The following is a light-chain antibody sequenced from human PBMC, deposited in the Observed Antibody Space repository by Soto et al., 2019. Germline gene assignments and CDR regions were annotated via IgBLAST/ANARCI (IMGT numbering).Light chain of an antibody. CDR2: DVS. J-gene: IGLJ1*01. Sequence: QSALTQPASVSGSPGQSITISCTGTSSDIGSYNYVTWYQQHPGKAPKLMIYDVSNRPSGVSYRFSGSKSGNSASLTISELQAEDEADYYCCSFTTSNTYVFGTGTKLTVL. CDR3: CSFTTSNTYV. CDR1: SSDIGSYNY. V-gene: IGLV2-14*01.